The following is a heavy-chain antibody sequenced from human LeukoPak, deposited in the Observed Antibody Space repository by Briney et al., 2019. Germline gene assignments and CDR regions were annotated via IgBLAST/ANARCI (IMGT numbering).Heavy chain of an antibody. CDR3: ARGSRYGSGSYCGY. Sequence: ASLKVSCKASGYTFTSYDINWVRQATGPGLEWMGWMNPNSGNTGYAQKFQGRVTTTRNTSISTAYMELSSLRSEDTAVYYCARGSRYGSGSYCGYWGQGTLVTVSS. D-gene: IGHD3-10*01. CDR1: GYTFTSYD. CDR2: MNPNSGNT. V-gene: IGHV1-8*01. J-gene: IGHJ4*02.